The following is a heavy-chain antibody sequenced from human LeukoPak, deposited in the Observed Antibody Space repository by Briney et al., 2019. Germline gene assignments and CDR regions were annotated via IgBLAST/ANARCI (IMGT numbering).Heavy chain of an antibody. CDR2: INHSGST. V-gene: IGHV4-34*01. Sequence: SETLSLTCAVYGGSFSGYYWSWIRQPPGKGLEWIGEINHSGSTNYNPSLKSRVTISVDTSKNQFSLKLSSVTAADTAVCYCARATRIDAFDIWGQGTMVTVSS. CDR1: GGSFSGYY. CDR3: ARATRIDAFDI. J-gene: IGHJ3*02.